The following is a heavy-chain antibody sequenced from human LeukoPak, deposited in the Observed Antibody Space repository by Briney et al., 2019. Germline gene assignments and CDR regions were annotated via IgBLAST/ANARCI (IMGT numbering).Heavy chain of an antibody. CDR1: GGTFSSYA. CDR3: AREVGGNCFDP. CDR2: IIPIFGTT. D-gene: IGHD2-15*01. V-gene: IGHV1-69*05. Sequence: ASVKVSCKASGGTFSSYAISWVRQAPGQGLEWMGRIIPIFGTTNYAQKFQGIVTITTDESTSTAYMELSSLRSEDTAVYYCAREVGGNCFDPWGQGTLVTVSS. J-gene: IGHJ5*02.